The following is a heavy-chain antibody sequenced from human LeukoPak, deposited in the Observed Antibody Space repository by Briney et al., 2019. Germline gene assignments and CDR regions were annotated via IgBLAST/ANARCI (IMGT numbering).Heavy chain of an antibody. V-gene: IGHV1-2*02. CDR3: AREGSNGSYNDY. Sequence: ASVKVSCKASGYTFTGYYMHWVRQAAGQGLEWMGWINPNSGGTNYAQKFQGRVTMTRDTSISTAYMELRSLTSDDTAIYFCAREGSNGSYNDYWGQGTLVTVSS. CDR2: INPNSGGT. CDR1: GYTFTGYY. D-gene: IGHD1-26*01. J-gene: IGHJ4*02.